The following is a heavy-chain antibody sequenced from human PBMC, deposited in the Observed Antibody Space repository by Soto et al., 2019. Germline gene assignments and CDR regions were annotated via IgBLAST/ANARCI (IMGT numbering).Heavy chain of an antibody. CDR2: IKQDGSEK. J-gene: IGHJ5*02. CDR3: AGDKAGIDGYCSGGSCQRYNCFDP. CDR1: GFTFSSYR. D-gene: IGHD2-15*01. V-gene: IGHV3-7*01. Sequence: GGSLRLSCAASGFTFSSYRMSWVRQAPGKGLEWVANIKQDGSEKYYVDSVKGRFTISRDNAKNSLYLQMNSLRAEDTAVYYCAGDKAGIDGYCSGGSCQRYNCFDPWGQGTLVTVSS.